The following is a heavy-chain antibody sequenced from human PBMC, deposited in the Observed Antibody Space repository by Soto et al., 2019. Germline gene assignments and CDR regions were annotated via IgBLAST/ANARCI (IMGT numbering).Heavy chain of an antibody. CDR1: GFTFRRYA. CDR2: IDESGTYT. Sequence: EVQLLESGGGLVQPGGSLRLSCAASGFTFRRYAMSWVRQTPGKGLEWVSTIDESGTYTYYADSVKGQFSISRDNSKNTLSLQMNNLQPEDTGLYYCVISTGNFYADFDYWGQGTLVTVSS. CDR3: VISTGNFYADFDY. D-gene: IGHD3-3*02. J-gene: IGHJ4*02. V-gene: IGHV3-23*01.